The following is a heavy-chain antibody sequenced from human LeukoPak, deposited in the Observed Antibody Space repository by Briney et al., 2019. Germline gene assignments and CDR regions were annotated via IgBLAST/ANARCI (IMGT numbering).Heavy chain of an antibody. J-gene: IGHJ4*02. CDR2: INPNSGGT. CDR3: ARPPERDGYNRYDY. V-gene: IGHV1-2*02. Sequence: ASVKVSCKASGYTFTGYYMHWVRQAPGQGLEWMGWINPNSGGTSYAQKFQGRVTMTSDTSISTAYMGLNRLRSDDTAVYYCARPPERDGYNRYDYWGQGTLVTVSS. D-gene: IGHD5-24*01. CDR1: GYTFTGYY.